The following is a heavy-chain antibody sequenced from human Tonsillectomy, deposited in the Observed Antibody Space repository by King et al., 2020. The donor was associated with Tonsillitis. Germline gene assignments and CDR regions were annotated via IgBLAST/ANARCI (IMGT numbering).Heavy chain of an antibody. CDR2: IRGGGETV. J-gene: IGHJ3*01. V-gene: IGHV3-48*02. D-gene: IGHD2-21*01. CDR1: GFTFSSYS. Sequence: VQLVESGGGLVQPGGSLRLSCAASGFTFSSYSVNWVRRAPGKGLEWISYIRGGGETVYYLDSVKGRFTISRDNAKNSLYLQRNSLRDEDTAVYYGACGVICGGFSDDAFDLWGQGTVVTVSS. CDR3: ACGVICGGFSDDAFDL.